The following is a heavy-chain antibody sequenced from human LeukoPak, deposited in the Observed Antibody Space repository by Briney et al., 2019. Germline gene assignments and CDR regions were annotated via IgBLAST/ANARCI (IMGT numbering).Heavy chain of an antibody. CDR2: ISGSGSST. D-gene: IGHD6-19*01. V-gene: IGHV3-23*01. CDR3: AKTMASGWYWFDY. CDR1: GFTFSSYG. Sequence: GGSLRLSCAASGFTFSSYGMSWVRQAPGKGLEWVSAISGSGSSTYDADSVKGRFTISRDNSKNTLYLQMNSLRAEDTAVYYCAKTMASGWYWFDYWGQGTLVTVSS. J-gene: IGHJ5*01.